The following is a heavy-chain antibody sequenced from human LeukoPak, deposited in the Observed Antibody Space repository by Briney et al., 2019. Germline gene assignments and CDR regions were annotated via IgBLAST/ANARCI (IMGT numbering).Heavy chain of an antibody. Sequence: SETLSLTCTVSGGSISSSSYYWGWIRQPPGKGLEWIGSIYYSGSTYYNPSLKSRVTISVDTSKNQFSLKLSSVTAADTAVYYCARGGRGGSTNCWFDYWGQGTLVTVSS. CDR2: IYYSGST. CDR1: GGSISSSSYY. D-gene: IGHD2-2*01. V-gene: IGHV4-39*01. CDR3: ARGGRGGSTNCWFDY. J-gene: IGHJ4*02.